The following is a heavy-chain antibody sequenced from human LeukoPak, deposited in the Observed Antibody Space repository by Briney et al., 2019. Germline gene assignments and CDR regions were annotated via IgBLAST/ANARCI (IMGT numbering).Heavy chain of an antibody. CDR1: GFTFSSYW. CDR2: VKHDGSDK. CDR3: ARDGSGWDY. V-gene: IGHV3-7*05. J-gene: IGHJ4*02. D-gene: IGHD3-10*01. Sequence: PGGSLRLSCVASGFTFSSYWMTWVRQVPGKGLEWVANVKHDGSDKYYVDSVKGRFTISRDNAKNSLYLQMNSLRAEDTAVYYCARDGSGWDYWGQGTLVTVSS.